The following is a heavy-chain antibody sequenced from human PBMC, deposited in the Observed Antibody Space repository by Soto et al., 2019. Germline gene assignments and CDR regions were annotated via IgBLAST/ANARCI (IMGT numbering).Heavy chain of an antibody. J-gene: IGHJ4*02. CDR1: GFTFSTYA. CDR3: AKDHRYSSGWYYYFDY. D-gene: IGHD6-19*01. V-gene: IGHV3-23*01. CDR2: VSASGLNT. Sequence: GGSLRLSCAASGFTFSTYAMAWVRQAPGKGLEWVSGVSASGLNTDYADPVKGRFYISRDNSKNTVSLHMNSLRAEDTALYYCAKDHRYSSGWYYYFDYWGQGTLVTVSS.